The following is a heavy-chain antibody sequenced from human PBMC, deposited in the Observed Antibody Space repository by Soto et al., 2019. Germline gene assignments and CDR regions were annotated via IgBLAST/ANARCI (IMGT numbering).Heavy chain of an antibody. Sequence: PGGSLRLSCAASGFTFSSYAMSWVRQAPGKGLEWVSAISGSGDSTYYADSVKGRFTISRDNSKITLYLQMNSLRAEDTAVYYCASRSKNNPLGPMDYWGQGTQVTVSS. J-gene: IGHJ4*02. CDR1: GFTFSSYA. CDR2: ISGSGDST. CDR3: ASRSKNNPLGPMDY. V-gene: IGHV3-23*01. D-gene: IGHD3-16*01.